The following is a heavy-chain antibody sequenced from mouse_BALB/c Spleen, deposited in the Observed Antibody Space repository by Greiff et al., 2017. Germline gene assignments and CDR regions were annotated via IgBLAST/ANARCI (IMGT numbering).Heavy chain of an antibody. Sequence: QVQLQQSGAELARPGASVKLSCKASGYTFTSYWMQWVKQRPGQGLEWIGAIYPGDGDTRYTQKFKGKATLTADKSSSTAYMQLSSLASEDSAVYYCARLEFAYWGQGTLVTVSA. J-gene: IGHJ3*01. CDR3: ARLEFAY. CDR1: GYTFTSYW. V-gene: IGHV1-87*01. CDR2: IYPGDGDT. D-gene: IGHD4-1*01.